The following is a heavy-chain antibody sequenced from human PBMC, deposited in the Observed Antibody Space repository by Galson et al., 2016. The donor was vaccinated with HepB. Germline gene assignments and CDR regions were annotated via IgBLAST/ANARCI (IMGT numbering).Heavy chain of an antibody. D-gene: IGHD2-15*01. CDR3: ARGLVFVSNWYFVL. CDR2: IYAGDSDT. CDR1: GFSLSTYW. V-gene: IGHV5-51*01. Sequence: QSGAEVKKPGESLKISCEGSGFSLSTYWIGWVRQMPGKGLEWMGAIYAGDSDTRYSPSFQGQVTISVDKSINTAYLQWSRLEATDTAMYYCARGLVFVSNWYFVLWGRGTLVTVSS. J-gene: IGHJ2*01.